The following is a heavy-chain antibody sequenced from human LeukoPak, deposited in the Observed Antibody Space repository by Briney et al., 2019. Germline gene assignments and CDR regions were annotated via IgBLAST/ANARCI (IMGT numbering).Heavy chain of an antibody. V-gene: IGHV3-53*01. CDR1: GFTVSSNY. J-gene: IGHJ4*02. CDR2: ICSGGST. Sequence: PGGSLRLSCAASGFTVSSNYMSWVRQAPGKGLEWVSVICSGGSTSYAESVKGRFTMSRDDSRNTLYLQMNSLRAEDTAVYYCARDGRDYYDAFDYWGQGTLVTVSS. D-gene: IGHD3-22*01. CDR3: ARDGRDYYDAFDY.